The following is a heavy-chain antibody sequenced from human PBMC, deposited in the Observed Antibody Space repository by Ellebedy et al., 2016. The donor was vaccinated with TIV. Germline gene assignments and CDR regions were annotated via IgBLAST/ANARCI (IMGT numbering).Heavy chain of an antibody. D-gene: IGHD3-22*01. J-gene: IGHJ4*02. CDR1: GYTFSTYG. Sequence: ASVKVSCKASGYTFSTYGFTWVRQAPGQGLEWMGWISTDSANTNYAQNFQGRVTMTRDTSTNTAYMELRSLRPDDTAIYYCARDGYYYDSSSYFLDYWGQGTLVTVSS. CDR3: ARDGYYYDSSSYFLDY. CDR2: ISTDSANT. V-gene: IGHV1-18*01.